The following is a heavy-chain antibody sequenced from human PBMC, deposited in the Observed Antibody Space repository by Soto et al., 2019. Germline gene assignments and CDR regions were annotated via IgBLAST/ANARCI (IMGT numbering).Heavy chain of an antibody. CDR2: ISGSGGST. CDR1: GFTFSSYA. CDR3: SKGDYAYYYMDV. V-gene: IGHV3-23*01. Sequence: EVQLLESGGGLVQPGGSLRLSCAASGFTFSSYAMSWVRQAPGKGLEWVSAISGSGGSTYYADSVKGRFTISRDNSKNTLYLQMNSLRAEDTAVYYCSKGDYAYYYMDVWGKGTTVTVSS. J-gene: IGHJ6*03.